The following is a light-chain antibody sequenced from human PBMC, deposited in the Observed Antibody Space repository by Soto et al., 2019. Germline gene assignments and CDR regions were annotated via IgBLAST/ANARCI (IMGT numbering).Light chain of an antibody. J-gene: IGKJ1*01. CDR3: QQYDKWPRT. CDR1: QSVSTN. Sequence: VMTQSPATLSVSPGERAALSCRASQSVSTNLAWYQQKPGQPPRLLIYFASTRATAVPARFTAGGSGTGFTLAISSLQSGDLAVYYCQQYDKWPRTFCQGTKVEIK. CDR2: FAS. V-gene: IGKV3-15*01.